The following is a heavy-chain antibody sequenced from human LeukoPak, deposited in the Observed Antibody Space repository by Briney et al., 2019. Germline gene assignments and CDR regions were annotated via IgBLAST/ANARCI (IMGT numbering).Heavy chain of an antibody. J-gene: IGHJ4*02. Sequence: GRSLRLSCAASGFTFSSYAMHWVRQAPGKGLEWVAVISYDGSNKYYADSVKGRFTISRDNSKNTLYLQMNSLRAEDTAVYYCARADTYYYDSSGYSNWGQGTLVTVSS. CDR3: ARADTYYYDSSGYSN. CDR1: GFTFSSYA. CDR2: ISYDGSNK. D-gene: IGHD3-22*01. V-gene: IGHV3-30*01.